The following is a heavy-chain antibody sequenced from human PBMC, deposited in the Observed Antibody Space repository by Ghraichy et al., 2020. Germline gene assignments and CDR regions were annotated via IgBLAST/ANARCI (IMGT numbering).Heavy chain of an antibody. D-gene: IGHD1-26*01. J-gene: IGHJ4*02. Sequence: SETLSLTCTVSGGSFSSYYWSWIRQPAGKGLEWIGRIYPSGTPNYNPSLRSRLTMSVDTSKNQFSLNVRSVTAEDTAVYYCARGAASASHDFDYWGQGTLVTVSS. CDR2: IYPSGTP. CDR1: GGSFSSYY. V-gene: IGHV4-4*07. CDR3: ARGAASASHDFDY.